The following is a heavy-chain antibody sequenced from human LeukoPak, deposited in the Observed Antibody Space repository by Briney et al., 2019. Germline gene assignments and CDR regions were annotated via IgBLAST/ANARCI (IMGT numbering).Heavy chain of an antibody. D-gene: IGHD3-22*01. CDR1: GFTFSSYA. V-gene: IGHV3-30*04. J-gene: IGHJ4*02. CDR3: ARDLSSQAYYYDSSPGY. Sequence: GGSLRLCCAASGFTFSSYAMHWVRQAPGKGLEWVAVISYDGSNKYYADSVKGRFTISRDNSKNTLYLQMNSLRAEDTAVYYCARDLSSQAYYYDSSPGYWGQGTLVTVSS. CDR2: ISYDGSNK.